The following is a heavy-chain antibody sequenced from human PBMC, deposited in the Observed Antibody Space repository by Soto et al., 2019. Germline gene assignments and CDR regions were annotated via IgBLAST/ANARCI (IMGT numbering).Heavy chain of an antibody. CDR2: IIPFYDKA. CDR1: GGTFTNYA. Sequence: QVELVQSGVEVKKPGSSLKVSCKASGGTFTNYAFNWVRQAPGQGLAWMGWIIPFYDKANYAEKFLGRVTITADKSTTTAYMELSSLTSDDTAVYFCARGYRELYYYAMDVWGRGTPVIVSS. V-gene: IGHV1-69*06. CDR3: ARGYRELYYYAMDV. D-gene: IGHD3-10*01. J-gene: IGHJ6*02.